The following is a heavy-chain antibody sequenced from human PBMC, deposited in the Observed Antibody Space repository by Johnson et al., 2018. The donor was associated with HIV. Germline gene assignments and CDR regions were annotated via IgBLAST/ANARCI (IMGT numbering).Heavy chain of an antibody. Sequence: QVQLVESVGGVVQPGGSLRLSCEASGFTFRSYGMHWVRQAPGKGLEWVAFIRYDGSNKYYADSVKGRFTISRDNSKNTLYLQMNSLRAEDTAVHYCAKDWGVVAKRPDDAFDIRGQGTMVTVSS. CDR3: AKDWGVVAKRPDDAFDI. CDR2: IRYDGSNK. CDR1: GFTFRSYG. D-gene: IGHD2-15*01. V-gene: IGHV3-30*02. J-gene: IGHJ3*02.